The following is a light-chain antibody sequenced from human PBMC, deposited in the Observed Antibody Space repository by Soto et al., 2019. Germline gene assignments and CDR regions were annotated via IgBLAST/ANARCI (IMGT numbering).Light chain of an antibody. V-gene: IGKV1-39*01. CDR1: RYIRTY. J-gene: IGKJ1*01. CDR2: VAS. CDR3: PLTSSPRSP. Sequence: DVHVTQSPVSLSSSAGDRVTITCRASRYIRTYLSWYQHRPGQAPRVLICVASSLQSGVPSRFSGSGYGTDFTLTISCLQPEDFTPYYCPLTSSPRSPFAQGTKLDIK.